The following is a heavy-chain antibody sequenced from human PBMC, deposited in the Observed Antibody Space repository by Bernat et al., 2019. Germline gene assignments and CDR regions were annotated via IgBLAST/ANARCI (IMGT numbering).Heavy chain of an antibody. J-gene: IGHJ3*02. CDR1: GFSLSSYL. V-gene: IGHV3-74*01. CDR3: SRTAFVFDDVFDI. D-gene: IGHD3-16*01. CDR2: ITSDGTNK. Sequence: EVKVVESGGGLVQPGGSLGLSCEASGFSLSSYLMHWVRQAPGERLVWVSRITSDGTNKIYADSVKGRFTISRDNAKNTLYLQMNSLRAEDTAVYYCSRTAFVFDDVFDIWGQGTKVTVSS.